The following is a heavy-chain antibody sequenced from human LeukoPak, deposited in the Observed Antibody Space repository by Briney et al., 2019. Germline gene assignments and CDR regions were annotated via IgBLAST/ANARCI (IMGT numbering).Heavy chain of an antibody. CDR3: AKDMFIGSGWYYFDY. J-gene: IGHJ4*02. V-gene: IGHV3-30*18. D-gene: IGHD6-19*01. CDR2: ISYDGSNK. Sequence: GGSLRLSCAASGFTFSSYGMHWVRQAPGKRLEWVAVISYDGSNKYYADSVKGRFTISRDNSKNTLYLQMNSLRAEDTAVYYCAKDMFIGSGWYYFDYWGQGTLVTVSS. CDR1: GFTFSSYG.